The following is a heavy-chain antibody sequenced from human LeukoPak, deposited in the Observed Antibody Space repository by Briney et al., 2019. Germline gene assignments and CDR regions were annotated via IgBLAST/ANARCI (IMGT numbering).Heavy chain of an antibody. J-gene: IGHJ4*02. D-gene: IGHD2-2*01. V-gene: IGHV4-4*02. CDR1: GGSISSSNW. Sequence: TASETLSLTCTVSGGSISSSNWWSWVRQPPGKGLEWIGYIYHSGSTYYNPSLKSRVTISVDRSKNQFSLKLSSVTAADTAVYYCARDRRYCSSTSCYRPTFDYWGQGTLVTVSS. CDR2: IYHSGST. CDR3: ARDRRYCSSTSCYRPTFDY.